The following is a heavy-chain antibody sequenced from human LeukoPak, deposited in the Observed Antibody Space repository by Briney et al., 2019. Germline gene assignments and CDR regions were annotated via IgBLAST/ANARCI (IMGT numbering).Heavy chain of an antibody. CDR2: IDSGGGDT. V-gene: IGHV3-74*01. J-gene: IGHJ4*02. Sequence: GGSLRLSCAASGFTFSSHWMHWVRQAPGKGLVWVSCIDSGGGDTIDADSVKGRFTISRDNAKNTLYLQMNSLRAEDTAVYYCVREGYGPGNYPFDYWGQGTLVTVSS. D-gene: IGHD3-10*01. CDR3: VREGYGPGNYPFDY. CDR1: GFTFSSHW.